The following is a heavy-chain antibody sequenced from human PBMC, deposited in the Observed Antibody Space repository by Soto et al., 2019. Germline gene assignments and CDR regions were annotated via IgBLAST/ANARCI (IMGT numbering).Heavy chain of an antibody. D-gene: IGHD1-1*01. J-gene: IGHJ4*02. V-gene: IGHV1-18*01. CDR2: IITNKGYT. Sequence: ASVKVSCKASGYIFTNFAMSWVRQAPGQGLEWMGWIITNKGYTNYAQKFQGRVTMTTDTSTSAVYMELTSLTSDDTAVYYCARTWGGTLADGTRFDFWGQGTLVTVSS. CDR1: GYIFTNFA. CDR3: ARTWGGTLADGTRFDF.